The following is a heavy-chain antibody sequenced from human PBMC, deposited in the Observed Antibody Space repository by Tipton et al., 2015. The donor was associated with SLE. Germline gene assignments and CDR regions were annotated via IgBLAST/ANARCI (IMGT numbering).Heavy chain of an antibody. V-gene: IGHV4-59*11. Sequence: TLSLTCTVSGDSINSHYWSWIRQTPGKGLEWIGYMYYSGITNYNPYLNSRVTISVDTSKNQFSLKVNSVTAADTAVYYCARGSPFMEWERNWFDPWGQGTLVTVSS. D-gene: IGHD3-3*01. CDR2: MYYSGIT. J-gene: IGHJ5*02. CDR1: GDSINSHY. CDR3: ARGSPFMEWERNWFDP.